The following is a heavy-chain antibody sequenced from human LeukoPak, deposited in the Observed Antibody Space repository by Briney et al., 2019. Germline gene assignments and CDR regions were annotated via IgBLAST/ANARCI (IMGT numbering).Heavy chain of an antibody. CDR1: GFTFSSYG. V-gene: IGHV3-30*03. D-gene: IGHD3-22*01. CDR3: AGEDSSIGALYFDY. Sequence: GGCLRLSCAASGFTFSSYGMHWVRQAPGKGLEWVAVISYDGSNKKYADSVKGRFTISRDNSKNTLYLQMNSLRAEDTAVYYCAGEDSSIGALYFDYWAQGTLVTVSS. J-gene: IGHJ4*02. CDR2: ISYDGSNK.